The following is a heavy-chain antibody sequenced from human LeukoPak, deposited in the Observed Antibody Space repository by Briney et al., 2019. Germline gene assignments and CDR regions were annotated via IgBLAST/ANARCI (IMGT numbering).Heavy chain of an antibody. D-gene: IGHD3-22*01. V-gene: IGHV5-51*01. CDR3: ARRAGYYGSSGYYSLDY. Sequence: GESLKISRKGSGYSFTSYWIVWVRQMPGKGLEWMGIIFPGDSDTTYSPSFQGQVTISADKSVSTAYLQWSSLKASDTAMYYCARRAGYYGSSGYYSLDYWGQGTLVTVSS. CDR2: IFPGDSDT. J-gene: IGHJ4*02. CDR1: GYSFTSYW.